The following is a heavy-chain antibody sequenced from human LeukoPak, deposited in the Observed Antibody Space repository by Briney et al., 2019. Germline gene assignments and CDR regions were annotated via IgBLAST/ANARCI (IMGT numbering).Heavy chain of an antibody. J-gene: IGHJ4*02. CDR2: INPSGGST. V-gene: IGHV1-46*01. CDR1: GYTFTSYY. CDR3: ARDHDDFWSGYYTSLYYFDY. Sequence: ASVKVSCKASGYTFTSYYMHRVRQAPGQGLEWMGIINPSGGSTSYAQKFQGRVTMTRDTSTSTVYMELSSLRSEDTAVYYCARDHDDFWSGYYTSLYYFDYWGQGTLVTVSS. D-gene: IGHD3-3*01.